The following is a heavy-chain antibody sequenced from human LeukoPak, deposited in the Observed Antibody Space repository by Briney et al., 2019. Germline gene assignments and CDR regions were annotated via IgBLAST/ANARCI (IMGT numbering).Heavy chain of an antibody. J-gene: IGHJ4*02. CDR3: ARGTVVKGFDY. Sequence: PGGSLRLSCAASGFTFSSYWMSWVRQVPGKGLEWVANIKQDGSEKYYVDSVKGRFTISRDNAKNSVYLQMNSLRAEDTALYYCARGTVVKGFDYWGRGTLVTVSS. CDR2: IKQDGSEK. V-gene: IGHV3-7*01. CDR1: GFTFSSYW. D-gene: IGHD4-23*01.